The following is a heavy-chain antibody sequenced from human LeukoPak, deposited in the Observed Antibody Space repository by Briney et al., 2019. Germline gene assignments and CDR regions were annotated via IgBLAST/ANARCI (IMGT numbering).Heavy chain of an antibody. V-gene: IGHV4-4*07. J-gene: IGHJ4*02. CDR1: GGSISSYY. D-gene: IGHD4-17*01. CDR3: AREPDYGDYFDY. Sequence: SETLSLTCTVSGGSISSYYWSWIRQPAGKGLEWIGRIYTSGSTNYNPSLKSRVTMSVDTSKNQFSLKLSPVTAADTAVYYCAREPDYGDYFDYWGQGTLVTVSS. CDR2: IYTSGST.